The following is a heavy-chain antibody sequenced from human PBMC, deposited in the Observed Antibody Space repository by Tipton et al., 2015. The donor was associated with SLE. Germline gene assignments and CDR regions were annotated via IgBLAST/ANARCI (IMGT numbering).Heavy chain of an antibody. CDR1: GGTFNNYA. CDR3: ARGAYGGNSALDY. J-gene: IGHJ4*02. CDR2: ISTYNGDT. D-gene: IGHD4-23*01. V-gene: IGHV1-18*01. Sequence: QVQLVQSGAEVKKPGSSVKVSCKASGGTFNNYAISWVRQAPGQGLEWMGWISTYNGDTVYARKLQGRVTLTTDTSTRTAYMELRSLRSDDAAVYYCARGAYGGNSALDYWGQGTLVTVSS.